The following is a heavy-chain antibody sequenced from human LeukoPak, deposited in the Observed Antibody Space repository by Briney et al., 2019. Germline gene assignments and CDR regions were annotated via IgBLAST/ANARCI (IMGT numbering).Heavy chain of an antibody. CDR2: INPNSGGT. CDR1: GYTFTGYY. CDR3: AREFYGPGPVPGWLHQSPLDY. J-gene: IGHJ4*02. V-gene: IGHV1-2*02. D-gene: IGHD5-24*01. Sequence: ASVKVSCKAAGYTFTGYYMHWVRQAHGQGLEWMGWINPNSGGTNYAQKFQGRVTMTRDTSISTAYMELSRLRSDDTAVYYCAREFYGPGPVPGWLHQSPLDYWGQGTLVTVSS.